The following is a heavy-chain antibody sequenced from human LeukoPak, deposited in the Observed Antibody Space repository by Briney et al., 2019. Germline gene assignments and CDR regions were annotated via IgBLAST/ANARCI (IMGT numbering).Heavy chain of an antibody. V-gene: IGHV4-61*02. CDR2: IYTSGST. Sequence: SQTLSLTCTASGGSISSGSYYWSWIRQPAGKGLEWIGRIYTSGSTNYNPSLKSRVTISVDTSKNQFSLKLSSVTAADTAVYYCARDSGDYGAPKYWGQGTLVTVSS. J-gene: IGHJ4*02. D-gene: IGHD4-17*01. CDR1: GGSISSGSYY. CDR3: ARDSGDYGAPKY.